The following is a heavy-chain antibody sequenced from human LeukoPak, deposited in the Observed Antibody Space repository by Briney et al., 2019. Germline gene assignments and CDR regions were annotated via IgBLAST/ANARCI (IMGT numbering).Heavy chain of an antibody. CDR1: GYTFTGYY. CDR3: ARYAGYSSSWSRGAFDI. V-gene: IGHV1-2*02. Sequence: AASVKVSCKASGYTFTGYYMHWVRQAPGQGLEWMGWINPNSGGTNYAQKFQGRVTMTRDTSISTAYMELSRLRSDDTAVYYCARYAGYSSSWSRGAFDIWGQGTMVTVSS. D-gene: IGHD6-13*01. J-gene: IGHJ3*02. CDR2: INPNSGGT.